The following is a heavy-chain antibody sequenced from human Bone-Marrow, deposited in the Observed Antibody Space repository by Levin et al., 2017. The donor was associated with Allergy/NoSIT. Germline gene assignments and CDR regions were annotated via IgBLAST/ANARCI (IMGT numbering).Heavy chain of an antibody. J-gene: IGHJ4*02. D-gene: IGHD3-10*01. CDR1: GGSLYSITYS. Sequence: TTGGSLRLSCSVSGGSLYSITYSWAWIRQPPGKGLEWIGSISYSGSTYYNPSLNSRVSVSVDTSKNHVSLRLTSATAADTAVYFCARLDRGYDWSFDQWGQGTLVTVSS. CDR2: ISYSGST. CDR3: ARLDRGYDWSFDQ. V-gene: IGHV4-39*02.